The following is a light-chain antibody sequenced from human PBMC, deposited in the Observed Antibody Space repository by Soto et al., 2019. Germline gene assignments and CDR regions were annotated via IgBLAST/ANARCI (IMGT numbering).Light chain of an antibody. Sequence: QSALTQPASVSGSPGQSITISCTGTSSDVGGYNYVSWYQQHPGKAPKLMIYEVSNRFSGVSNRFSGSKSGNTASLTISGLQAEDEADYYCSSYTSSSIDYVFGTGTKLTVL. CDR2: EVS. CDR3: SSYTSSSIDYV. V-gene: IGLV2-14*01. J-gene: IGLJ1*01. CDR1: SSDVGGYNY.